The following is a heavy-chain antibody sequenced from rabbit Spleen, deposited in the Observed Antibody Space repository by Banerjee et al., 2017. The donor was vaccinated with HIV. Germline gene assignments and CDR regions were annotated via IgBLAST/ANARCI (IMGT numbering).Heavy chain of an antibody. CDR3: VREVAGKFTL. V-gene: IGHV1S47*01. Sequence: QGQLVESGGGLVQPGGSLKLSCKASGFDFRSYGVSWVRQATGKGLEWSGYIDPVFGSTYYANWVNRKSPLSSRNAQNTLYLQRNSLTDADMAAYFCVREVAGKFTLWGQGTLVTVS. CDR2: IDPVFGST. J-gene: IGHJ4*01. D-gene: IGHD4-1*01. CDR1: GFDFRSYG.